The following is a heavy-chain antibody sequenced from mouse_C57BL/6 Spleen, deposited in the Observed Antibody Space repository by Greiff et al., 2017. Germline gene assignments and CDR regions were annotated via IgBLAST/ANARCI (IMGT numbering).Heavy chain of an antibody. CDR1: GYTFTSYW. Sequence: QVQLQQPGAELVRPGSSVKLSCKASGYTFTSYWMHWVKQRPIQGLEWIGNIDPSDSETHYNQKFKDKATLTVDKSSSTAYMQLSSLTSEDSAVYYGALITTVVATDCDYWGQGTTLTVSS. CDR2: IDPSDSET. J-gene: IGHJ2*01. D-gene: IGHD1-1*01. V-gene: IGHV1-52*01. CDR3: ALITTVVATDCDY.